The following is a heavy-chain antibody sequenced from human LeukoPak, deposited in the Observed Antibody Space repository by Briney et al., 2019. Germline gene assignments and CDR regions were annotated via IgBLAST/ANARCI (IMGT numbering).Heavy chain of an antibody. Sequence: GGSLRLSCAASGFTFSSYAVSWVRQAPGKGLEWVSVIYSGGSTYYADSVKGRFTISRDNSKNTLYLQMNSLRAEDTAVYYCARGAAAARRYWGQGTLVTVSS. CDR3: ARGAAAARRY. D-gene: IGHD6-13*01. CDR1: GFTFSSYA. J-gene: IGHJ4*02. CDR2: IYSGGST. V-gene: IGHV3-66*01.